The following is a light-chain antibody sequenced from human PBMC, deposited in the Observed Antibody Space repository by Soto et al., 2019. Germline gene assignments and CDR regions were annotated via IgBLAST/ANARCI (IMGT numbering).Light chain of an antibody. Sequence: QPVLTQAPSASATPGQRVTIFCSGSTSNVGRNTVNWYQQLPGTAPKLLIYRNDVRPSGVPDRFSGSKSGASASLAISGLQSEDEADYFCATWDDSLSGPVFGGGTQLTVL. V-gene: IGLV1-44*01. CDR3: ATWDDSLSGPV. J-gene: IGLJ3*02. CDR1: TSNVGRNT. CDR2: RND.